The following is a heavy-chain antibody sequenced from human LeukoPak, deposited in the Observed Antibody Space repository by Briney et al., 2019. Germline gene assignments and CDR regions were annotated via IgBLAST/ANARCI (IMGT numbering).Heavy chain of an antibody. V-gene: IGHV1-69*05. CDR2: IIPIFGTA. Sequence: ASVKVSCKASGYTFTSYGISWVRQAPGQGLEWMGEIIPIFGTAYYAQKFQGRVTITTDESTSTAYMELSSLRSEDTAVYYCAGQYDFWSGSFDYWGQGTLVTVSS. J-gene: IGHJ4*02. CDR1: GYTFTSYG. D-gene: IGHD3-3*01. CDR3: AGQYDFWSGSFDY.